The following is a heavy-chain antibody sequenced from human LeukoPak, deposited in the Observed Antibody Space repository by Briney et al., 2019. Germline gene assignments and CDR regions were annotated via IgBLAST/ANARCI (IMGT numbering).Heavy chain of an antibody. CDR2: TYYRSNWYN. D-gene: IGHD2-21*02. V-gene: IGHV6-1*01. Sequence: SQTLSLTCAISGDSVSSNSAAWNWFRQSPSRGLERLGRTYYRSNWYNDYAVSVKSRITINPDTSKNQFSLQLNSVTPEDTAVYYCAREAFFAYCGGDCYSVGAFDIWGQGTMVTVSS. CDR3: AREAFFAYCGGDCYSVGAFDI. CDR1: GDSVSSNSAA. J-gene: IGHJ3*02.